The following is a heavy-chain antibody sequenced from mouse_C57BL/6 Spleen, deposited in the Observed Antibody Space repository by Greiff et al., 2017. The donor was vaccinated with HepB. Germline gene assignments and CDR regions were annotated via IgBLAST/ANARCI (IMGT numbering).Heavy chain of an antibody. CDR3: TRGSYSNSWFAY. CDR1: GFTFSSYA. Sequence: EVQGVESGEGLVKPGGSLKLSCAASGFTFSSYAMSWVRQTPEKRLEWVAYISSGGDYIYYADTVKGRFTISRDNARNTLYLQMSSLKSEDTAMYYCTRGSYSNSWFAYWGQGTLVTVSA. D-gene: IGHD2-5*01. V-gene: IGHV5-9-1*02. CDR2: ISSGGDYI. J-gene: IGHJ3*01.